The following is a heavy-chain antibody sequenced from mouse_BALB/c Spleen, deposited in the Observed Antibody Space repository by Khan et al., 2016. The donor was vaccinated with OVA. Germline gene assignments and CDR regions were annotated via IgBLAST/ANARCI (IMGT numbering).Heavy chain of an antibody. D-gene: IGHD1-2*01. Sequence: QVQLKESGAELARPGASVKLSCKASGYTFTDYYINWVKQRTGQGLEWIGEISPGSGGTYYNEKFKGKATLTADKSSTTAYMQLSSLTSEDSAVYFCARRNYFGYAFAYWGQGTLVTVSA. V-gene: IGHV1-77*01. CDR3: ARRNYFGYAFAY. CDR2: ISPGSGGT. CDR1: GYTFTDYY. J-gene: IGHJ3*01.